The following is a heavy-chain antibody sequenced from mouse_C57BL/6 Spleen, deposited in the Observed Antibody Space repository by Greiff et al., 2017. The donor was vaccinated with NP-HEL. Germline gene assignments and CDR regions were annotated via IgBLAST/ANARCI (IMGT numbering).Heavy chain of an antibody. D-gene: IGHD3-2*02. J-gene: IGHJ3*01. V-gene: IGHV1-82*01. CDR1: GYAFSSSW. Sequence: VQLKESGPELVKPGASVKISCKASGYAFSSSWMNWVKQRPGKGLEWIGRIYPGDGDTNYNGKFKGKATLTADKSSSTAYMQLSSLTSEDSAVYFCARSPAQATFAYWGQGTLVTVSA. CDR3: ARSPAQATFAY. CDR2: IYPGDGDT.